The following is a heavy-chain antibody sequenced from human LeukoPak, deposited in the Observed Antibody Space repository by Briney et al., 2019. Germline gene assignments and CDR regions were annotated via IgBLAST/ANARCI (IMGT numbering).Heavy chain of an antibody. V-gene: IGHV4-34*01. CDR3: ARGGRGFWSGYAARAFDI. CDR1: GGSFSGYY. CDR2: INHSGST. Sequence: SSETLSLTCAVYGGSFSGYYWSWIRQPPGKGLEWIGEINHSGSTNYNPSLKSRVTISVDMSKNQFSLKLSSVTAADTAVYYCARGGRGFWSGYAARAFDIWGQGTMVTVSS. J-gene: IGHJ3*02. D-gene: IGHD3-3*01.